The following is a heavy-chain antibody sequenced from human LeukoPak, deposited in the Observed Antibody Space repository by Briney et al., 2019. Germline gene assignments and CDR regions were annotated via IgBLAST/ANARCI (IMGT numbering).Heavy chain of an antibody. D-gene: IGHD6-13*01. CDR2: IYTSGST. CDR1: GDSISSSSYY. J-gene: IGHJ6*03. V-gene: IGHV4-61*02. CDR3: ARETYSSSWYGYMDV. Sequence: SETLSLTCTVSGDSISSSSYYWSWIRQPAGKGLEWIGRIYTSGSTNYNPSLKSRVTMSVDTSKNQFSLKLSSVTAADTAVYYCARETYSSSWYGYMDVWGKGTTVTISS.